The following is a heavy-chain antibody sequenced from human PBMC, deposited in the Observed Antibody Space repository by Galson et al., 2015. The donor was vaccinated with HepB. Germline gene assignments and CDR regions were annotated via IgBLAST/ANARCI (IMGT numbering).Heavy chain of an antibody. J-gene: IGHJ6*02. CDR2: ISYDGSNK. V-gene: IGHV3-30-3*01. CDR1: GFTFNSYA. D-gene: IGHD3-22*01. CDR3: ARDTYYYDSSGYYYARYYYYGMDV. Sequence: SLRLSCAASGFTFNSYAMHWVRQAPGKGLEWVAVISYDGSNKYYADSVKGRFTISRDNSKNTLYLQMNSLRAEDTAVYYCARDTYYYDSSGYYYARYYYYGMDVWGQGTTVTVSS.